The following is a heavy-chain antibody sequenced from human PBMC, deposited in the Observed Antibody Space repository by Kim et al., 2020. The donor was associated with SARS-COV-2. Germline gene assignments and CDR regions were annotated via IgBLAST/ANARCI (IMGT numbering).Heavy chain of an antibody. Sequence: SETLSLTCTVSGGSISSSSYYWGWIRQPPEKGLEWIGSIYYSGSTYYNPSLKSRFTISVDTSKNQFSLKLSSVTAADTAVYYCARQGVDNWNDAGRNWFDPWGQGTLVTVSS. V-gene: IGHV4-39*01. CDR2: IYYSGST. J-gene: IGHJ5*02. CDR1: GGSISSSSYY. CDR3: ARQGVDNWNDAGRNWFDP. D-gene: IGHD1-1*01.